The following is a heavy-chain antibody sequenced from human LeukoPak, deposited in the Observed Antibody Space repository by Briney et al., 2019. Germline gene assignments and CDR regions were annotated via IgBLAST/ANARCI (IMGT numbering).Heavy chain of an antibody. J-gene: IGHJ5*02. D-gene: IGHD4-17*01. CDR3: ARDLFTPDYGDTPCDP. V-gene: IGHV7-4-1*02. Sequence: GASVKVSCKASGYTFNSYGISWVRQAPGQGLEWMGWINTNTGNPTYAQGFTGRFVFSLDTSVSTAYLQISSLKAEDTAVYYCARDLFTPDYGDTPCDPWGQGTLVTVSS. CDR1: GYTFNSYG. CDR2: INTNTGNP.